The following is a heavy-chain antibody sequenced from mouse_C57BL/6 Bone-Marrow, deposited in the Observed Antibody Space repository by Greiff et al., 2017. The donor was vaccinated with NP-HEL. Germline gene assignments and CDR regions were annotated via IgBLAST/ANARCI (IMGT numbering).Heavy chain of an antibody. CDR3: SRPKGVVPPYYAMEY. Sequence: QVQLQQPGAELVKPGASVKMSCKASGYTFTSYWITWVKQRPGQGLEWIGDIYPGSGSTTYNEKFKSKATLTVDTSSSTAYMQLSSLTSEESAVYYCSRPKGVVPPYYAMEYWGQGTSVTVSS. CDR1: GYTFTSYW. D-gene: IGHD1-1*02. V-gene: IGHV1-55*01. J-gene: IGHJ4*01. CDR2: IYPGSGST.